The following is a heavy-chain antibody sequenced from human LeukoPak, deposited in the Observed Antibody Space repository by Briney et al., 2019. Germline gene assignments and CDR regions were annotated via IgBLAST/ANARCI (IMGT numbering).Heavy chain of an antibody. J-gene: IGHJ4*02. CDR1: GFTFSSYW. V-gene: IGHV3-74*01. CDR2: INSDGSST. Sequence: GGSLRLSCAASGFTFSSYWMHWVRQAPGKGLVWVSRINSDGSSTSYADSVKGRFTISRDNSKNTLYLQMNSLRAEDTAVYYCAKPRGYSSSSSYFDYWGQGTLVTVSS. CDR3: AKPRGYSSSSSYFDY. D-gene: IGHD6-6*01.